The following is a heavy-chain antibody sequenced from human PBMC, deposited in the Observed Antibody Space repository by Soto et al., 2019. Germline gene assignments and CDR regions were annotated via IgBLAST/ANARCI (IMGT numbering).Heavy chain of an antibody. CDR1: GFSLSTSGVG. J-gene: IGHJ4*02. Sequence: QITLKESGPTLVKPTQTLTLTCTFSGFSLSTSGVGVGWIRQPPGKALEWLALIYWDDDKHYSPSLNSRLTITKDTSKNQVVLTMTNMDPVDTATYYGARSPPGSAYDYWGQGTLVTVSS. D-gene: IGHD3-22*01. CDR2: IYWDDDK. CDR3: ARSPPGSAYDY. V-gene: IGHV2-5*02.